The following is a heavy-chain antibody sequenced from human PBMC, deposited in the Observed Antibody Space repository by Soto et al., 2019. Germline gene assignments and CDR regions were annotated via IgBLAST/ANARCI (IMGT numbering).Heavy chain of an antibody. CDR3: SRGILV. CDR2: ISFGGST. CDR1: GGSINSGGYC. D-gene: IGHD5-18*01. Sequence: QVQLQESGPGLVKPSQTLSLTCTVSGGSINSGGYCWSWIRQHPGKGLDWIGCISFGGSTSYNPSLKSRVTISVDTSKNQFSLKLTSVTAADTAVYYCSRGILVWGQGALITVSS. J-gene: IGHJ4*02. V-gene: IGHV4-31*03.